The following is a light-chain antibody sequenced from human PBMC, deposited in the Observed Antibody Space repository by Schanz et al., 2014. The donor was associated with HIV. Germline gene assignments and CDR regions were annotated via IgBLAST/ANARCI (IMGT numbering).Light chain of an antibody. J-gene: IGLJ2*01. V-gene: IGLV1-44*01. CDR2: NND. CDR3: QSYDISLSAVV. CDR1: TSTLERTP. Sequence: QSLLTQPPSVSGTPGQSVTISCSGSTSTLERTPVDWYQHLPGTAPRLLIRNNDVRPSGVTDRFSGSKSGNAASLTVSGLQADDEAEYYCQSYDISLSAVVFGGGTKLTVL.